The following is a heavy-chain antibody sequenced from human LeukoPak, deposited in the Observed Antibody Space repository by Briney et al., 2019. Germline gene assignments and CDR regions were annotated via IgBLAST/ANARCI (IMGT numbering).Heavy chain of an antibody. J-gene: IGHJ5*02. CDR3: AREGTSGGLNWLDP. CDR2: IYTSGST. Sequence: SSETLSLTCTVSGGSISSYYRSWIRQPAGKGLEWIGRIYTSGSTNYNPSLKSRVTMSVDTSKNQFSLRLSSVNAADTAVYFCAREGTSGGLNWLDPWGQGTLVTVSS. CDR1: GGSISSYY. D-gene: IGHD3-10*01. V-gene: IGHV4-4*07.